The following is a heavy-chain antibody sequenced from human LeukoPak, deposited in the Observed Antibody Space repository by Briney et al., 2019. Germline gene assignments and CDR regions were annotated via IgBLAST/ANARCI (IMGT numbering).Heavy chain of an antibody. J-gene: IGHJ4*02. CDR1: GFTFSSYA. Sequence: GGSLRLSCAASGFTFSSYAMHWVRQAPGKGLEWVAVISYDGSNKYYADSVKGRFTISRDNSKNTLYLQMNSLRAEDTAVYYCARDDYGDYPYDYWGQGTLVTVSS. CDR2: ISYDGSNK. D-gene: IGHD4-17*01. V-gene: IGHV3-30*04. CDR3: ARDDYGDYPYDY.